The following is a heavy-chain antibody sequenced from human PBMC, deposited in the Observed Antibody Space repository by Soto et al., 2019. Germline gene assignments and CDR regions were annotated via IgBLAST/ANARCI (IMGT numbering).Heavy chain of an antibody. D-gene: IGHD1-26*01. CDR1: GGSVSSGSYY. J-gene: IGHJ4*02. CDR3: ARDYASRIGGSGKGFDY. V-gene: IGHV4-61*01. Sequence: QVQLQESGPGLVKPSETLSLTCTVSGGSVSSGSYYWSWIRQPPGKGLEWIGYIYYSGITDYNPSLKGRVTMSVDTSKNQFSLKLSSVTAADTAVYYCARDYASRIGGSGKGFDYWGQGTLVTVSS. CDR2: IYYSGIT.